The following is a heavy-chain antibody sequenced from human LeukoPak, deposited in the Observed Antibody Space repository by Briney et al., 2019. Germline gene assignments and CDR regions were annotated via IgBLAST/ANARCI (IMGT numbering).Heavy chain of an antibody. Sequence: GGSLRLSCAASGFTFSSYGMHWVRQAPGKGLEWVAVISYDGSNKYYADSVKGRFTISRDNSKNTLYLQMNSLRAEDTAVYYCAKDRALKGYYYYYYMDVWGKGTTVTVSS. CDR3: AKDRALKGYYYYYYMDV. J-gene: IGHJ6*03. CDR2: ISYDGSNK. D-gene: IGHD6-13*01. V-gene: IGHV3-30*18. CDR1: GFTFSSYG.